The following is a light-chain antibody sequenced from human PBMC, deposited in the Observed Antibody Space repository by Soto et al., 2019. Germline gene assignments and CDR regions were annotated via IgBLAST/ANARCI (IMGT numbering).Light chain of an antibody. CDR2: EVT. CDR1: ISDVGAYKY. V-gene: IGLV2-8*01. CDR3: TSYVGNDIWV. Sequence: QSALTQPPSASGSPGQSVTISCTGTISDVGAYKYVSWYQQYPGKAPKLMIYEVTKRPLGVPDRFSGSKSGNTASLTVSGLQAEDEADYYCTSYVGNDIWVFGGGTKVTVL. J-gene: IGLJ3*02.